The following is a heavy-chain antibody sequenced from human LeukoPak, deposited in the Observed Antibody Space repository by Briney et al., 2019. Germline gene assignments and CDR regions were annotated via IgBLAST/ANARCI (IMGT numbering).Heavy chain of an antibody. Sequence: GGSLRLSCAASGFTFSSYAMSWVRQAPGKGLEWVAFILFDESSKYYTDSVKGRFTISRDNSKNTVYLQLDSLRPDDTAVYYCAKDSRSTRAFDYWGQGTLVTVSS. CDR2: ILFDESSK. D-gene: IGHD2-2*01. V-gene: IGHV3-30*02. CDR3: AKDSRSTRAFDY. CDR1: GFTFSSYA. J-gene: IGHJ4*02.